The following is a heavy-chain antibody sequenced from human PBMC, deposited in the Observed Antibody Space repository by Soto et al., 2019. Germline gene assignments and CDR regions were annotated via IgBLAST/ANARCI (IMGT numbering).Heavy chain of an antibody. V-gene: IGHV3-30-3*01. CDR3: AREGQLVALGYYYYGMDV. J-gene: IGHJ6*02. Sequence: HPGGSLRLSCAASGFTFSSYAMHWVRQAPGKGLEWVAVISYDGSNKYYADSVKGRFTISRDNSKNTLYLQMNSLRAEDTAVYYSAREGQLVALGYYYYGMDVWGQGTTVTVSS. CDR1: GFTFSSYA. D-gene: IGHD6-6*01. CDR2: ISYDGSNK.